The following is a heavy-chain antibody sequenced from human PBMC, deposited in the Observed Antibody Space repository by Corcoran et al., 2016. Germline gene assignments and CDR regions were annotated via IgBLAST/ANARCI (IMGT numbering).Heavy chain of an antibody. CDR1: GYTFTSYD. Sequence: QVQLVQSGAEVKKPGASVKVSCKASGYTFTSYDINWVRQATGQGLEWMGWMNPNSGNTGYAQKFQGRVTMTRNTSISTAYRELSSLGSEDTAVYYCAGDVGYYYGSGSEWPPARYYYYGMDVWGQGTTVTVSS. CDR2: MNPNSGNT. V-gene: IGHV1-8*01. CDR3: AGDVGYYYGSGSEWPPARYYYYGMDV. J-gene: IGHJ6*02. D-gene: IGHD3-10*01.